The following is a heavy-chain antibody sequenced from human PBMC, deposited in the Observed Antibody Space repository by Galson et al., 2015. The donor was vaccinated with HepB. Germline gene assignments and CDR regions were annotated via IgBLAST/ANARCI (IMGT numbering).Heavy chain of an antibody. CDR3: ARDLGPMGGFLRLPLDS. Sequence: SVKVSCKASGNSFNYYAINWVRQAPGQGLEWMGWINTNNGNPTYAQDFAGRFVFSLDTSVSTTFLQISGLKTEDTAVYYCARDLGPMGGFLRLPLDSWGQGTLVTVSS. CDR2: INTNNGNP. V-gene: IGHV7-4-1*02. D-gene: IGHD3-16*01. CDR1: GNSFNYYA. J-gene: IGHJ4*02.